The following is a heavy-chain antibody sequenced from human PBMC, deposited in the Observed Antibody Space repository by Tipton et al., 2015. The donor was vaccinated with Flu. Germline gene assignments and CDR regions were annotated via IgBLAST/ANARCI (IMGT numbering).Heavy chain of an antibody. CDR2: IYASGST. D-gene: IGHD4-17*01. CDR3: ASTGNYGRRIEPNFDY. Sequence: TLSLTCTVSGDSMNTYYWSWLRQPAGKGLEWIGRIYASGSTTYNPSLKSRVTMSVDTSKNQFSLKLSSVTAADTAVYYCASTGNYGRRIEPNFDYWGQGTLVTVSS. CDR1: GDSMNTYY. V-gene: IGHV4-4*07. J-gene: IGHJ4*02.